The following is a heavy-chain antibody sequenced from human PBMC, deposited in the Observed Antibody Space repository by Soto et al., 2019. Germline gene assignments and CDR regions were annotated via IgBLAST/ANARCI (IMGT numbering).Heavy chain of an antibody. V-gene: IGHV3-7*01. J-gene: IGHJ5*02. CDR3: ARGNNVDTAIEKNWFDP. D-gene: IGHD5-18*01. Sequence: GGSLRLSCAASGFTFSSYWMSWVRQAPGKGLEWVANIKQDGSEKYYVDSVKGRFTISRDNAKNSLYLQMNSLRAEDTAVYYCARGNNVDTAIEKNWFDPWGQGTLVTVSS. CDR1: GFTFSSYW. CDR2: IKQDGSEK.